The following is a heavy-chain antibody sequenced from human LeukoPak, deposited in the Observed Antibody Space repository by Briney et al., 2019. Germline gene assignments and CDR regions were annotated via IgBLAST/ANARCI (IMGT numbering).Heavy chain of an antibody. CDR1: GGTFSSYA. D-gene: IGHD2-15*01. V-gene: IGHV1-69*04. Sequence: GASVKVSCKASGGTFSSYAISWVRQAPGQGLEWMGRIIPILGIANYAQKFQGRVTITADKSTSTAHMELSSLRSEDTAVYYCARDCSGGSCYGKVDLWGRGTLVTVSS. CDR3: ARDCSGGSCYGKVDL. J-gene: IGHJ2*01. CDR2: IIPILGIA.